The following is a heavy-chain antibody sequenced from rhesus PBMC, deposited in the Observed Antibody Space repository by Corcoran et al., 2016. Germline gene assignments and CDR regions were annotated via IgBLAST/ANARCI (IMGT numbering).Heavy chain of an antibody. J-gene: IGHJ3*01. CDR2: VYGLNLHT. D-gene: IGHD3S6*01. Sequence: VQLQESGPGLVEPSETLSLTCAVSGGSINDDYPWSWIRQTPGKGLEWIGFVYGLNLHTTYHPSLQDRVHISIDLSQNFFFLMLTSVTPPDSAPYYCARWYARASRNWLYAFDFWGQGLRVSVSS. CDR1: GGSINDDYP. CDR3: ARWYARASRNWLYAFDF. V-gene: IGHV4-106*01.